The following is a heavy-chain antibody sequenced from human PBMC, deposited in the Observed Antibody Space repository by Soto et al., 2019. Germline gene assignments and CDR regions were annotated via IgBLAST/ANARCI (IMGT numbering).Heavy chain of an antibody. CDR2: ISTDGGGT. D-gene: IGHD3-10*01. V-gene: IGHV3-64*07. CDR3: AWYGSGSAYDH. CDR1: GFSFTTYA. Sequence: EVHLVESGGGLVQPGGSLRLSCAASGFSFTTYAMHWVRQAPGKGLQYVAAISTDGGGTYYIDSVKGRFIISRVNSKSSLYLQMSSLRGEEVAVFYLAWYGSGSAYDHWGQEALVTVSS. J-gene: IGHJ4*02.